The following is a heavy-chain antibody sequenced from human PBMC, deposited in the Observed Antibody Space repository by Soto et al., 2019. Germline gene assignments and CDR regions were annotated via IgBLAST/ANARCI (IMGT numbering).Heavy chain of an antibody. J-gene: IGHJ4*02. CDR1: GGTFSSYA. V-gene: IGHV1-69*01. Sequence: QVQLVQSGAAVKKPGSSVKVSCKASGGTFSSYAISWVRQAPGQGLEWMGGIIPIFGTANYAQKFQGRVTITADESTSTAYMELSSLRSEDTAVYYCARDRRHYDSSGYYCYFDYWGQGTLVTVSS. CDR2: IIPIFGTA. CDR3: ARDRRHYDSSGYYCYFDY. D-gene: IGHD3-22*01.